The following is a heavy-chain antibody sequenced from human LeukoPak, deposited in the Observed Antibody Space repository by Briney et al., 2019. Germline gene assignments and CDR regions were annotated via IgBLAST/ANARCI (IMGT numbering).Heavy chain of an antibody. J-gene: IGHJ4*02. CDR3: ARDAAGWYSGYALYYFDY. Sequence: ASVKVSCKASGYTFTGYYMHWVRQAPGQGLEWMGWINPNSGGTNYAQKFQGWVTMTRDTSISTAYMELSRLRSDGTAVYYCARDAAGWYSGYALYYFDYWGQGTLVTVSS. V-gene: IGHV1-2*04. D-gene: IGHD5-12*01. CDR1: GYTFTGYY. CDR2: INPNSGGT.